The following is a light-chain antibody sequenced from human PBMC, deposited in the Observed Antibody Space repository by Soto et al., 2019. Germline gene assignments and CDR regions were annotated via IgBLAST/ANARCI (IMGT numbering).Light chain of an antibody. CDR1: QSISVW. CDR3: QQYNSYSPT. V-gene: IGKV1-5*03. CDR2: KAS. Sequence: DIQMTQSPSTLSASVGDTFTFTCRASQSISVWLAWYQQKAGKAPNLLIYKASRLESGVPSRFSGSGSETEFTLTISGLQPGDSATYYCQQYNSYSPTFGQGTKVDIK. J-gene: IGKJ1*01.